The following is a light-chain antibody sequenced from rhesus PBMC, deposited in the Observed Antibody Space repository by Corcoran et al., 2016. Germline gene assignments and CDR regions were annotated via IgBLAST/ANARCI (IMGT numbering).Light chain of an antibody. CDR3: QQYDDLPYS. Sequence: DIQMTQSPSSLSASVGDKITITCHASQDISSWLAWYQQKPGKAPKPLIYYTSRLQSGVPSRFSASGSGTDYTLTLSSLQPEDFAIYYCQQYDDLPYSFGQGTRVEIK. CDR2: YTS. V-gene: IGKV1-19*01. J-gene: IGKJ2*01. CDR1: QDISSW.